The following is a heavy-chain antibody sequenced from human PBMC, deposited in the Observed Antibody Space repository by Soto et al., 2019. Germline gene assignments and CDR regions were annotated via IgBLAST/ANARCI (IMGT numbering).Heavy chain of an antibody. CDR3: ARGDDFWSGHSLAY. CDR2: IYYSGST. D-gene: IGHD3-3*01. Sequence: QVQLQESGPGLVKPSQTLSLTCTVSGGSISSGGYYWSWIRQHPGKGLEWIGYIYYSGSTYYNPSLKTRVTISVDTSKNQCSLKLGSVTAADTAVYYCARGDDFWSGHSLAYCGQGTLVTVSS. CDR1: GGSISSGGYY. J-gene: IGHJ4*02. V-gene: IGHV4-31*03.